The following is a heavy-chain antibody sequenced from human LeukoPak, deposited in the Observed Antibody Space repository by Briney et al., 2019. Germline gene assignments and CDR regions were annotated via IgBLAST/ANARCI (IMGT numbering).Heavy chain of an antibody. Sequence: SETLSLTCAVYGGSFSGYYWSWIRQPPGKGLEWIGEINHSGSTNYNPSLKSRVTISVDTSKNQFSLKLSSVTAADTAVYYCARTPIVVVPAAPGHNYYMDVWGKGTTVTVSS. D-gene: IGHD2-2*01. J-gene: IGHJ6*03. CDR1: GGSFSGYY. CDR3: ARTPIVVVPAAPGHNYYMDV. CDR2: INHSGST. V-gene: IGHV4-34*01.